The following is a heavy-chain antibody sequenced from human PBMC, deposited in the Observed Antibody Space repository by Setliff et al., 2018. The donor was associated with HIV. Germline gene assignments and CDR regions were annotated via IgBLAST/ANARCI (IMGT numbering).Heavy chain of an antibody. D-gene: IGHD2-8*02. V-gene: IGHV5-51*01. Sequence: GESLTISCMGSGYSFTSYWIAWVRQMPGKGLEWMGLIYPGDSDTRYSPSFQGQATISVDKSIRTAYLQWSSLKASDTATYYCARHINSYWYGDGMDVWGQGTTVTVSS. CDR2: IYPGDSDT. CDR3: ARHINSYWYGDGMDV. CDR1: GYSFTSYW. J-gene: IGHJ6*02.